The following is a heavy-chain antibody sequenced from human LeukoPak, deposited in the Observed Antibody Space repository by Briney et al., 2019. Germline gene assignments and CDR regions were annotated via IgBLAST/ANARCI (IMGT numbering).Heavy chain of an antibody. CDR1: GFTFSDYY. D-gene: IGHD1-1*01. Sequence: PGGSLRPSCEASGFTFSDYYMSWVRQAPGKGLEWVSYISSSSSYTKYADSVKGRFTISRDNAKNSLYLQVNSLRAEDTAVYYCARGTGTTAYFDYWGQGTLVTVSS. CDR2: ISSSSSYT. V-gene: IGHV3-11*06. CDR3: ARGTGTTAYFDY. J-gene: IGHJ4*02.